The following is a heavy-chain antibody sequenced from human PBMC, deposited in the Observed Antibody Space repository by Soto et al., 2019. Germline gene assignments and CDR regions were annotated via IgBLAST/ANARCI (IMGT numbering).Heavy chain of an antibody. Sequence: GGSLRLSCAASGFTVSNYYMSWVRQAPGRGLRWVSVIYTAGPTYYADSVKGRFTISRDESKNTLYFQMDNLRAEDTATYYCARGKSRDAYNPLGYWGPGTLVTVSS. J-gene: IGHJ4*02. CDR3: ARGKSRDAYNPLGY. CDR1: GFTVSNYY. V-gene: IGHV3-53*01. D-gene: IGHD1-1*01. CDR2: IYTAGPT.